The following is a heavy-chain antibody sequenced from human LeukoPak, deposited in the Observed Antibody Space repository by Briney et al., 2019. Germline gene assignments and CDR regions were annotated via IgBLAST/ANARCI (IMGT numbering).Heavy chain of an antibody. CDR1: GGSISSYY. J-gene: IGHJ1*01. CDR2: IYYSGST. CDR3: ARVRGDYDSSGYYYAEYFQH. V-gene: IGHV4-59*01. Sequence: PSETLSLTCTVSGGSISSYYWSWIRQPPGKGLEWIGYIYYSGSTNHNPSLKSRVTISVDTSKNQFSLKLSSVTAADTAVYYCARVRGDYDSSGYYYAEYFQHWGQGTLVTVSS. D-gene: IGHD3-22*01.